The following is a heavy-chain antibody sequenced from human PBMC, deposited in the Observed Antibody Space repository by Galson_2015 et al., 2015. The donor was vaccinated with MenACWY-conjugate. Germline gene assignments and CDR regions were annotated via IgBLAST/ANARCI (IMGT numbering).Heavy chain of an antibody. CDR3: ARLWCIAGSCYSPAFDI. CDR1: GYTFTSYW. D-gene: IGHD2-15*01. V-gene: IGHV5-51*01. CDR2: IYPGDSET. Sequence: QSGAEVKKPGESLKISCKGSGYTFTSYWLAWVRQMPGKGLDWMGIIYPGDSETRYSPSFQGQVTISADNSISTPYPQWSSLKASDTAMYYCARLWCIAGSCYSPAFDIWGQGTMVTVSS. J-gene: IGHJ3*02.